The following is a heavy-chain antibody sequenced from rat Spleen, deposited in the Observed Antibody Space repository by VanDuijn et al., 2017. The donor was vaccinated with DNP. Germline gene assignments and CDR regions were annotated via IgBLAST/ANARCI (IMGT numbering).Heavy chain of an antibody. CDR1: GFSFREFY. V-gene: IGHV5-22*01. D-gene: IGHD4-3*01. Sequence: EVQLVESGGGLVQPGRSLKLSCEISGFSFREFYMAWVRQAPTKGLEWVADISADGGVTYYGGSVKGRFTISRDNAKNTLYLQMNSLRSEDMATYYCARQREFGDWFYDLWGPGTMVTVSS. CDR2: ISADGGVT. J-gene: IGHJ1*01. CDR3: ARQREFGDWFYDL.